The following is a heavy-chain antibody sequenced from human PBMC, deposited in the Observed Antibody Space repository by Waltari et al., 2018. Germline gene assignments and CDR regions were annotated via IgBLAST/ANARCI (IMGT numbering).Heavy chain of an antibody. CDR3: ARDSPSWGGWSDL. CDR2: ISSSSSYI. J-gene: IGHJ2*01. V-gene: IGHV3-21*01. D-gene: IGHD6-19*01. CDR1: GFTFSSYS. Sequence: EVQLVESGGGLVKPGGSLRLSCAASGFTFSSYSMNWVRQAPGKGLEWVSSISSSSSYIYYADAVKGRFTISRDNAKNSLYLQMNSLRAEDTAVYYCARDSPSWGGWSDLWGRGTLVTVSS.